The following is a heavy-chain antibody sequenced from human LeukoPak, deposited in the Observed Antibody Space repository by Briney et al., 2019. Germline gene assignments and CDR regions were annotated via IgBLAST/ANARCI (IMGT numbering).Heavy chain of an antibody. CDR3: ARVKVYSSSPEGYYYYMDV. Sequence: RASVKVSCKASGYTFTSYGISWVRQAPGQGLEWMGWISAYNGNTNYAQKLQGRVTTTTDTSTSTAYMELRSLRSDDTAVYYCARVKVYSSSPEGYYYYMDVWGKGTTVTVSS. CDR1: GYTFTSYG. V-gene: IGHV1-18*01. D-gene: IGHD6-6*01. CDR2: ISAYNGNT. J-gene: IGHJ6*03.